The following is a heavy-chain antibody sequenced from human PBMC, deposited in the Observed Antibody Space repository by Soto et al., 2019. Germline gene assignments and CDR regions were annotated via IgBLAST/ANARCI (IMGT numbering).Heavy chain of an antibody. CDR1: GFTFTSFT. CDR2: MSYDGART. J-gene: IGHJ5*02. Sequence: QVQLVESGGGVVQPGGSLSLSCATSGFTFTSFTMHWVRQAPGKGLEWIAVMSYDGARTDYADAVKGRFTISRDTSKDTLVLQMNHLRPGGTAMYYWARDRPYGYPNWFGPWGQGTLVTVSS. D-gene: IGHD4-17*01. CDR3: ARDRPYGYPNWFGP. V-gene: IGHV3-30-3*01.